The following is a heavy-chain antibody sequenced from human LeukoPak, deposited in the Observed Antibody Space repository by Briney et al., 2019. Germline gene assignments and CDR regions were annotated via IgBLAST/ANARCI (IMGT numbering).Heavy chain of an antibody. D-gene: IGHD3-10*01. V-gene: IGHV5-51*01. Sequence: GESLKISCKGSEYSFTNYWIGWVRQMPGRGLEWMGIIYPGDSNTRYSPSFQGQVTISADKSISTAYLQWSSLKASDTAMYYCARHAHYYGSGSYYNGLDYWGQGTLVTVSS. CDR3: ARHAHYYGSGSYYNGLDY. CDR1: EYSFTNYW. CDR2: IYPGDSNT. J-gene: IGHJ4*02.